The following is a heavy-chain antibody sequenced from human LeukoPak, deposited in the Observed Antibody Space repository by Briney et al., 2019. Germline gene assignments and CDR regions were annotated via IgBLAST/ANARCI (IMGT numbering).Heavy chain of an antibody. CDR3: ARDLRIAVPALSY. Sequence: ASVKVSCKPSGYTFTGYYIHWVRHAPGQGPEWMGWHNPNSGGTNYAQKFQGRVTMTRDTCIGTAYMELSSLRSDDTAVYYCARDLRIAVPALSYGGQGTLVTVS. V-gene: IGHV1-2*02. J-gene: IGHJ4*02. CDR2: HNPNSGGT. D-gene: IGHD6-19*01. CDR1: GYTFTGYY.